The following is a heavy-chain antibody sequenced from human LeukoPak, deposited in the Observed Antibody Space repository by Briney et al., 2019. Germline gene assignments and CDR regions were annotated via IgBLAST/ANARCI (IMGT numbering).Heavy chain of an antibody. CDR2: INWNAGRT. CDR3: AKGSDYGLSNFDY. Sequence: GGSLRLSCAASGFTFDDYGMSWVRQAPGKGLEWVSGINWNAGRTAYADSVKGRFTISRDNAKTSLYLQMNSLRAEDTALYYCAKGSDYGLSNFDYWGQGTLVTVSS. J-gene: IGHJ4*02. D-gene: IGHD4-17*01. V-gene: IGHV3-20*04. CDR1: GFTFDDYG.